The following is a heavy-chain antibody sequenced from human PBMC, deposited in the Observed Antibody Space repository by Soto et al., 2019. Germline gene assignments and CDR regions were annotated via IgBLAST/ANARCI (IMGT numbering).Heavy chain of an antibody. CDR2: IYYSGST. CDR3: ARHVSGGGYVSYYYYYYYMDV. Sequence: QLQLQESGPGLVKPSETLSLTCTVSGGSISSSSYYWGWIRQPPGKGLEWIGSIYYSGSTYYNPSLKSRVTISVDTSKNQFSLKLSSVTAADTAVYYCARHVSGGGYVSYYYYYYYMDVWGKGTTVTVSS. D-gene: IGHD5-12*01. J-gene: IGHJ6*03. CDR1: GGSISSSSYY. V-gene: IGHV4-39*01.